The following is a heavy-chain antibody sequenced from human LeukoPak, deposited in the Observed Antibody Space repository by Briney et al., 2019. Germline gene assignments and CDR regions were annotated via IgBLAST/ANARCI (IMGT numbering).Heavy chain of an antibody. CDR3: AKDHGHYGDYHDY. J-gene: IGHJ4*02. D-gene: IGHD4-17*01. V-gene: IGHV3-30*18. Sequence: SGGSLRLSCAASGFTFSSYGMHWVRQAPGKGLEWVAVISYDGSTQYYADSVKGRFTISRDNSKNTLYLQMNSLRAEDTAVYYCAKDHGHYGDYHDYWGQGTLVTVSS. CDR1: GFTFSSYG. CDR2: ISYDGSTQ.